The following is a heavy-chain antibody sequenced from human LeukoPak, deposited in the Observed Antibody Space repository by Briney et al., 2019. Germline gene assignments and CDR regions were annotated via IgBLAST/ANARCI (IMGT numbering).Heavy chain of an antibody. CDR1: GYTFTSYG. D-gene: IGHD2-2*01. CDR3: ARVLLGYCSSTSCYPAEYFQH. V-gene: IGHV1-18*01. CDR2: ISAYNGDT. J-gene: IGHJ1*01. Sequence: ASVKVSCKASGYTFTSYGISWVRQAPGQGLEWMGWISAYNGDTKYAQKLQGRVTMTTDTSTSTAYMELRSLRSDDTAVYYCARVLLGYCSSTSCYPAEYFQHWGQGTLVTVSS.